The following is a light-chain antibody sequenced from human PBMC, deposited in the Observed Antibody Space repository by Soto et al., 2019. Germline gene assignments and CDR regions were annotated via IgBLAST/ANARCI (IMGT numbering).Light chain of an antibody. CDR1: QSVSTRY. CDR3: QQYGNSWA. Sequence: EIVLTQSPGTLSLSPGERATLSCRASQSVSTRYLAWYQQKPGQAPRLLIYGASSRATGVPDRFSGSGSGTDFTLTISRLESEDLAVYYCQQYGNSWAFGQGTKVEIK. CDR2: GAS. J-gene: IGKJ1*01. V-gene: IGKV3-20*01.